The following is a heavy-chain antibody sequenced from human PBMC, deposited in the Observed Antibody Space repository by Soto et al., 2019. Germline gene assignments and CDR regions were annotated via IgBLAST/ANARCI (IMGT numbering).Heavy chain of an antibody. CDR1: GFTFSSYS. CDR2: ISSSSSYI. J-gene: IGHJ4*02. Sequence: EVQLVESGGGLVQPGGSLRLSCAASGFTFSSYSMNWVRQAQGKGLEWVSSISSSSSYIYYADSVKGRFTISRDNAKNSLYLQMNSLRAEDTAVYYCARVVVVPAAGIDYWGQGTLVTVSS. D-gene: IGHD2-2*01. CDR3: ARVVVVPAAGIDY. V-gene: IGHV3-21*01.